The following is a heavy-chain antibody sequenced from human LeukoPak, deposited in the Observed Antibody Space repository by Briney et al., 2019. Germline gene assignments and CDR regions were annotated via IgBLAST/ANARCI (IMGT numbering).Heavy chain of an antibody. V-gene: IGHV4-39*01. CDR1: GGSVSDSRYY. J-gene: IGHJ4*02. CDR3: ARQSPYSSGWYFDY. Sequence: SETLSLTCTVSGGSVSDSRYYWGSIRQPPGKGLEWIGNMYYSGSANYNPSPKSRVTISIDTSKNQFSLKLSSVTAADTAVYYCARQSPYSSGWYFDYWGQGTLVTVSS. D-gene: IGHD6-19*01. CDR2: MYYSGSA.